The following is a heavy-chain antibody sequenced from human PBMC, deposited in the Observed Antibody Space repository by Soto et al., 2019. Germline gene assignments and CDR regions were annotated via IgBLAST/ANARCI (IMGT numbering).Heavy chain of an antibody. V-gene: IGHV1-46*01. CDR2: IHPSGDT. J-gene: IGHJ1*01. CDR3: VRGYCATTPCSVDLQF. D-gene: IGHD2-15*01. CDR1: GYKFTTYF. Sequence: QVQLVQSGAELKKPGASVKVACKASGYKFTTYFIHWVRQSPGQGLEWMGMIHPSGDTGYAQKFRGRVTMSIVSSTTTAYMELRNMTSEETVLYFSVRGYCATTPCSVDLQFWGQGTLLTVSS.